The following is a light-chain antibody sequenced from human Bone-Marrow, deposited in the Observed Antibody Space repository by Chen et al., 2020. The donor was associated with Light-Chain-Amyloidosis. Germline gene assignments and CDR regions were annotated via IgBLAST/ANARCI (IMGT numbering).Light chain of an antibody. Sequence: SYDLTQPPSLSVSPRPTARITCSGDDLPTKYAYWYQQKPGQAPVLVIHRDTERPSGISERFSGSSSGTTATLTISGVQAEDEADYHCQSADSSGTYEVIFGGGTKLTVL. CDR2: RDT. CDR3: QSADSSGTYEVI. CDR1: DLPTKY. J-gene: IGLJ2*01. V-gene: IGLV3-25*03.